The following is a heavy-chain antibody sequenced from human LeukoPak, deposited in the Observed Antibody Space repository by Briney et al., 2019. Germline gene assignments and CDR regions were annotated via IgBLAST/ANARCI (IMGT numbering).Heavy chain of an antibody. D-gene: IGHD3-16*02. V-gene: IGHV4-34*01. CDR1: GGSFSDNY. CDR2: INQSGTT. Sequence: PSETLSLTCAIYGGSFSDNYWSWIRQPPGKGLEWIGEINQSGTTNYIPSLKSPVTISVDTSTNQFSLKLSSVTAADTAVYYCARTSKSPYDYVWGSDQLPYLFDYWGQGTLVTVSS. CDR3: ARTSKSPYDYVWGSDQLPYLFDY. J-gene: IGHJ4*02.